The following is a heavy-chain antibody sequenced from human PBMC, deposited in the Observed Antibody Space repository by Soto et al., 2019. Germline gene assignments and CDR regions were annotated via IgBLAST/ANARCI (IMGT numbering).Heavy chain of an antibody. J-gene: IGHJ6*03. D-gene: IGHD1-1*01. Sequence: PGGSLRLSCAASGFTFSSYAMSWVRQAPGKGLEWVSAISGSGDSTYYADSVKGRFTISRDNSKNTLYLQMNSLRAEDTAVYYCAKGGVERSGDYYYYMDVWGKGTTVTVSS. V-gene: IGHV3-23*01. CDR1: GFTFSSYA. CDR3: AKGGVERSGDYYYYMDV. CDR2: ISGSGDST.